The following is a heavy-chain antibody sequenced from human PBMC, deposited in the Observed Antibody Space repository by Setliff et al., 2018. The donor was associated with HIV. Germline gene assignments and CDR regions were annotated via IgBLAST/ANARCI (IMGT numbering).Heavy chain of an antibody. CDR1: GFTFNDAW. D-gene: IGHD4-17*01. CDR3: VRDAYGNSYFDY. J-gene: IGHJ4*02. V-gene: IGHV3-15*01. Sequence: GGSLRLSCATSGFTFNDAWMNWVRQAPGKGLEWVGGIKSKTDGGTTDYAAPAKGRFTISRDNARNSLFLHIIDLGAEDTATYYCVRDAYGNSYFDYWGQGALVTVSS. CDR2: IKSKTDGGTT.